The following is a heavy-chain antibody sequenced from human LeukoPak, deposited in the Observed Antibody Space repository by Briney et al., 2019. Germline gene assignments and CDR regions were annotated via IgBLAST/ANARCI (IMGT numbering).Heavy chain of an antibody. D-gene: IGHD7-27*01. Sequence: GASVKVSCKASGYTFSDYYIHWVQQAPGQGLEGMGWINPNSGGATSAQRFQGRVTMTRDSSISAAYMELSGLRSDDTAVYYCARMSTWGSLRDAFDFWGQGTMVTVSS. J-gene: IGHJ3*01. CDR3: ARMSTWGSLRDAFDF. CDR2: INPNSGGA. CDR1: GYTFSDYY. V-gene: IGHV1-2*03.